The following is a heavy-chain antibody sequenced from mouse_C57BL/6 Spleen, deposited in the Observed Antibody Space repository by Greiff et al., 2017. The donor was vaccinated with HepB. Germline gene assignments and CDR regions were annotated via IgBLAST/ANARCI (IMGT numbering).Heavy chain of an antibody. CDR1: GYTFTSYG. CDR2: IYPRSGNT. J-gene: IGHJ4*01. Sequence: QVQLQQSGAELARPGASVKLSCKASGYTFTSYGISWVKQRTGQGLEWIGEIYPRSGNTYYNEKVKGKATLTADKSSSTAYMELRSLTSEDSAVYFCARSGTTVVAKYAMDYWGQGTSVTVSS. V-gene: IGHV1-81*01. CDR3: ARSGTTVVAKYAMDY. D-gene: IGHD1-1*01.